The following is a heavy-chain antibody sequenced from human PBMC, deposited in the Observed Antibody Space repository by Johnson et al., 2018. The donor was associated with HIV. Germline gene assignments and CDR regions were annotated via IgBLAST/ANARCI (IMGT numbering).Heavy chain of an antibody. CDR1: GFTFTSYG. V-gene: IGHV3-30*18. Sequence: QVQLVESGGGVVQPGRSLRLSCAASGFTFTSYGMHWVRQAPGKGLEWVAVISYAGHNKYYADSVKGRFTISRDNSKNTLYLQMNSLRAEDTAVYYCAKGAYAFDIWGQGTMVTVSS. J-gene: IGHJ3*02. CDR3: AKGAYAFDI. CDR2: ISYAGHNK.